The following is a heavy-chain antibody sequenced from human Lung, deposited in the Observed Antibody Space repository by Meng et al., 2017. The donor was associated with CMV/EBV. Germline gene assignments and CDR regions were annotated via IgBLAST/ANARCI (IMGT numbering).Heavy chain of an antibody. V-gene: IGHV3-74*01. CDR3: ARESGEDAFDI. CDR2: IDFDGSRT. J-gene: IGHJ3*02. CDR1: GFSFSTYW. D-gene: IGHD7-27*01. Sequence: GESXKISCAASGFSFSTYWMQWVRRAPGKGLEWVSRIDFDGSRTTYADAVKGRFTISRDNAKNTLYLQMNSLRVEDTAVYYCARESGEDAFDIWGQGTMVTVSS.